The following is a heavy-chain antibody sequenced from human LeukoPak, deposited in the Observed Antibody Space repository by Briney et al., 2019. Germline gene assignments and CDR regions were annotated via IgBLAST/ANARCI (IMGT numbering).Heavy chain of an antibody. CDR3: ARNPDSSSWYPTRYYYGMDV. CDR2: ISSSSSTI. Sequence: PGGSLRLSCAASGFTFSSYSMNWVRQAPGKGLEWVSYISSSSSTIYYADSVKGRFTISRDNAKNSLYLQMNSLRAEDTAVYYCARNPDSSSWYPTRYYYGMDVWGQGTPVTVSS. J-gene: IGHJ6*02. CDR1: GFTFSSYS. D-gene: IGHD6-13*01. V-gene: IGHV3-48*01.